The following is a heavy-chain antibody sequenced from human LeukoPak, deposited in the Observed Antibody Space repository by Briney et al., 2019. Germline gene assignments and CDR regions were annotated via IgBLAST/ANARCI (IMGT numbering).Heavy chain of an antibody. CDR2: IKQDGSEK. CDR1: GFTFSSDW. CDR3: ARDSYSGYDSA. J-gene: IGHJ5*02. D-gene: IGHD5-12*01. V-gene: IGHV3-7*04. Sequence: GGSLGLSCAASGFTFSSDWMSWVRQAPGKGLEWVANIKQDGSEKYYVDSVKGRFTISRDNAKNSLYLQMNSLRAEDTAVYYCARDSYSGYDSAWGQGTLVTVSS.